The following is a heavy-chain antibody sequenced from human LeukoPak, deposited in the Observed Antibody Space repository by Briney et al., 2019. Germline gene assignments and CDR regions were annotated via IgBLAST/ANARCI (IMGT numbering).Heavy chain of an antibody. CDR2: IYYSGST. Sequence: SETLTLTCTVSGGSISSYYWSWIRQPPGKGLEWIGYIYYSGSTNYNPSLKSRVTISVDTSKNQFSLKLSSVTAADTAVYYCARGSVVIATYFDYWGQGTLVTVSS. D-gene: IGHD2-21*01. CDR3: ARGSVVIATYFDY. CDR1: GGSISSYY. J-gene: IGHJ4*02. V-gene: IGHV4-59*01.